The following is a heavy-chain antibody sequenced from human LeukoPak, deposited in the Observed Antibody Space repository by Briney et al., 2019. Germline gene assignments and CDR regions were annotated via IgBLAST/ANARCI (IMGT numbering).Heavy chain of an antibody. V-gene: IGHV4-59*01. D-gene: IGHD3-16*02. CDR1: GASISSYY. CDR3: ARVRYDYVWGSYRPAFDY. CDR2: IYYSGST. Sequence: SETLSLTCTVSGASISSYYWSWIRQPPGKGLEWIGYIYYSGSTNYNASLKSRVTISLDTSKNQFSLKLSSVTAADTAVYYCARVRYDYVWGSYRPAFDYWGQGTLVTVSS. J-gene: IGHJ4*02.